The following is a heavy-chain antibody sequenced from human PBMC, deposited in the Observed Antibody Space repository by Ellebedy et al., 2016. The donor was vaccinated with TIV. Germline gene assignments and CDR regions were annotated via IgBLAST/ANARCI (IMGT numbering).Heavy chain of an antibody. J-gene: IGHJ4*02. D-gene: IGHD4-17*01. CDR2: IIPIFGTA. CDR3: ARVGNYGDYVFDY. V-gene: IGHV1-69*13. CDR1: GGTFSSYA. Sequence: SVKVSXXASGGTFSSYAISWVRQAPGQGLEWMGGIIPIFGTANYAQKFQGRVTITADESTSTAYMELSSLRSEDTAVYYCARVGNYGDYVFDYWGQGTLVTVSS.